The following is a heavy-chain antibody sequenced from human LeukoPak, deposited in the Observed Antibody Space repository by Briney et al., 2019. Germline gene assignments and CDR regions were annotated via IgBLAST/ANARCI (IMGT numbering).Heavy chain of an antibody. V-gene: IGHV7-4-1*01. Sequence: ASVKVSCKASGYSFISTTINWVRQAPGQGLEWMGWINTNTVDPTYAQGFTGRFVFSVDKSVSTSYLQIFDLRSEDTAVYYCARSSRGVIGLLDYWGQGALVTVSS. J-gene: IGHJ4*02. CDR3: ARSSRGVIGLLDY. D-gene: IGHD3-16*02. CDR2: INTNTVDP. CDR1: GYSFISTT.